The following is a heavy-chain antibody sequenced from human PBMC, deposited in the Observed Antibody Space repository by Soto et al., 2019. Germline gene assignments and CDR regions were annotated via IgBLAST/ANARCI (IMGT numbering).Heavy chain of an antibody. CDR1: GGSFSGYY. J-gene: IGHJ4*02. D-gene: IGHD2-15*01. Sequence: PSETLSLTCAVYGGSFSGYYWSWIRQPPGKGLEWIGEINHSGSTNYNPSLKSRVTISVDTSKNQFSLKLSSVTAADTAVYYCASGLDVVVVAAYFDYWGQGTLVTVSS. V-gene: IGHV4-34*01. CDR2: INHSGST. CDR3: ASGLDVVVVAAYFDY.